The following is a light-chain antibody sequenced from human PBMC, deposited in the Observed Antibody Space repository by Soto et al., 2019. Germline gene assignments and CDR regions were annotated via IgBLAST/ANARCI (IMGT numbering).Light chain of an antibody. Sequence: EIVLTQSPGTLSLSPGERATLSCRASQSVSSSYLAWYQQKPGQAPRLLIYGASSMATGIPDRFSGSASGTDFTLTISTLEPEDSAVYYCQQYGSSPRYTFGQATQLEIK. V-gene: IGKV3-20*01. J-gene: IGKJ2*01. CDR2: GAS. CDR1: QSVSSSY. CDR3: QQYGSSPRYT.